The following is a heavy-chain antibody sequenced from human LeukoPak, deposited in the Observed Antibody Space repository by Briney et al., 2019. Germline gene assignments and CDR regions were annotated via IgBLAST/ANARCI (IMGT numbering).Heavy chain of an antibody. V-gene: IGHV1-2*02. Sequence: GASVKVSCKASGYTFSDYYMHWERQAPGQGLEWMGWISPTNGATSNAQRFQGRVTMTRDTSISTAYMELSRLRSDDTAVYYCVRDALNWNYDYWGQGTLVPVSS. CDR1: GYTFSDYY. CDR3: VRDALNWNYDY. D-gene: IGHD1-7*01. CDR2: ISPTNGAT. J-gene: IGHJ4*02.